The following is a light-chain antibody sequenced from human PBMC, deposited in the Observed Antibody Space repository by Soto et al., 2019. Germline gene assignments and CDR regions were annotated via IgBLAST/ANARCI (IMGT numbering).Light chain of an antibody. J-gene: IGKJ4*01. CDR1: QSVSSN. CDR3: QQYNNWPLALT. V-gene: IGKV3-15*01. CDR2: GAS. Sequence: EIVMTQSPATPSVSPGERATLSCRASQSVSSNLAWYQQKPGQAPRLLIYGASTRATGIPARFSGSGSGTEFTLTISSLQSEDFAVYYCQQYNNWPLALTFGGGTKVDIK.